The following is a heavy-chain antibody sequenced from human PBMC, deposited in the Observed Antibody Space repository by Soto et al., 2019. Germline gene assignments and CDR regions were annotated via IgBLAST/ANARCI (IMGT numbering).Heavy chain of an antibody. J-gene: IGHJ4*02. Sequence: PSETLSLTCAVSGGSISSYYWSWIRQPPGKGLEWIGYIYYSGSTNYNPSLKSRVTISVDTSKNQFSLKLSSVTAADTAVYYCAGNYYDSSGYAYFDYWGQGTLVTVSS. D-gene: IGHD3-22*01. CDR3: AGNYYDSSGYAYFDY. V-gene: IGHV4-59*01. CDR2: IYYSGST. CDR1: GGSISSYY.